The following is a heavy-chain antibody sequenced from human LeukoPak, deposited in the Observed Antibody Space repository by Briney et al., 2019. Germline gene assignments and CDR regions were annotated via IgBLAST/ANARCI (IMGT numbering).Heavy chain of an antibody. D-gene: IGHD3-10*01. J-gene: IGHJ4*02. CDR3: ARPGVRGVTALSY. CDR2: INPNSGGT. CDR1: GYTFTGYY. Sequence: GASVKVSCKASGYTFTGYYMHWVRQAPGQGLEWMGWINPNSGGTNYAQKFQGRVTMTRDTSISTAYMELSRLRSDDTAVYYCARPGVRGVTALSYWGQGTLVTVSS. V-gene: IGHV1-2*02.